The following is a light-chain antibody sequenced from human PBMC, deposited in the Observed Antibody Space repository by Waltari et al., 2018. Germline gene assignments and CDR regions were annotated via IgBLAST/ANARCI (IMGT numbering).Light chain of an antibody. CDR2: RNN. CDR3: AAWDDSLSGHWV. J-gene: IGLJ3*02. Sequence: QSVLTQPPSASGTPGLRVTISCSGSSSNIGSNYVYWYQHLPGTAPKLLIYRNNQRPSGVPDRFSGSKSGTSASLAISGLRSEDEADYYCAAWDDSLSGHWVFGGGTKLTVL. V-gene: IGLV1-47*01. CDR1: SSNIGSNY.